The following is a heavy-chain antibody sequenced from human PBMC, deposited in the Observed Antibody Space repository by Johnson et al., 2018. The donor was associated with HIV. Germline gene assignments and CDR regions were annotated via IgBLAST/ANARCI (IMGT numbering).Heavy chain of an antibody. V-gene: IGHV3-66*02. Sequence: VQLVESGGGVVQPGRSLRLSCAASGFTVSSNYMSWVRQAPGKGLEWVSVIYSGGSTYYADSVRGLTISRDNSKNTLYLQLSSLRSEDTAVYYCARDSGVPGNDAFDIWGQGTMVTVSS. CDR3: ARDSGVPGNDAFDI. CDR1: GFTVSSNY. D-gene: IGHD3-10*01. J-gene: IGHJ3*02. CDR2: IYSGGST.